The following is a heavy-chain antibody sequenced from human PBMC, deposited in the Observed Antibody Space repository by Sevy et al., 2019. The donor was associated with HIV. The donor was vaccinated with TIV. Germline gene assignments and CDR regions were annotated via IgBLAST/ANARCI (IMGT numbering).Heavy chain of an antibody. J-gene: IGHJ2*01. CDR1: GFTVSGNY. CDR3: GREVEYDSDSSAWDWYFDL. CDR2: IFSGGNT. D-gene: IGHD3-22*01. V-gene: IGHV3-66*01. Sequence: GGSLRLSCAASGFTVSGNYMSWVRQAPGKGLEWVSGIFSGGNTHFADSVKGRFTISRDNSKNTLSLQMNSLSAEDTAVYYCGREVEYDSDSSAWDWYFDLWGRGTLVTVSS.